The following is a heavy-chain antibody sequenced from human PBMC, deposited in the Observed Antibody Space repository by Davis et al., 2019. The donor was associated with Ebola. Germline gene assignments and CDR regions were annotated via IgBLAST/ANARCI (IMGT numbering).Heavy chain of an antibody. CDR2: ISYDGSNK. V-gene: IGHV3-30-3*01. D-gene: IGHD2-15*01. CDR3: AKDPGGHSGDSDY. J-gene: IGHJ4*02. Sequence: GGSLRLSCAASGFTFSSYAMHWVRQAPGKGLEWVAVISYDGSNKYYADSVKGRFTIFRDNSKNTLYLQMNSLRPEDTATYYCAKDPGGHSGDSDYWGQGTLVIVSS. CDR1: GFTFSSYA.